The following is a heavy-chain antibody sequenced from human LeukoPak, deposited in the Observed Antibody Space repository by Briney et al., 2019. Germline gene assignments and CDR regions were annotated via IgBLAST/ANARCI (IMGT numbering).Heavy chain of an antibody. J-gene: IGHJ6*03. CDR2: IDPGDSHT. V-gene: IGHV5-51*01. D-gene: IGHD4-17*01. Sequence: GESLKISCKGSGYSFTTYWIGWVRQMPGKRLEWMGIIDPGDSHTRYSPSFQGQVTISSDKSISTAYLQWSSLKASDTAMYYCARLYDDSSRYMDVWGKGTTVTVSS. CDR3: ARLYDDSSRYMDV. CDR1: GYSFTTYW.